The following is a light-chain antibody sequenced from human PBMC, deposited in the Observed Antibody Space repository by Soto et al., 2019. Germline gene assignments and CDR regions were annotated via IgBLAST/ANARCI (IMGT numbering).Light chain of an antibody. CDR3: SSYINSITFVV. J-gene: IGLJ2*01. CDR2: EVV. V-gene: IGLV2-8*01. Sequence: QSVLTQPPSASGSPGQSVTISCTGTKNDIGVYDFVSWYQHHPGKAPRLIIYEVVQRPSGVPDRFSGSKSGNTASLTVSGLQAADEADYYCSSYINSITFVVFGGGTQLTVL. CDR1: KNDIGVYDF.